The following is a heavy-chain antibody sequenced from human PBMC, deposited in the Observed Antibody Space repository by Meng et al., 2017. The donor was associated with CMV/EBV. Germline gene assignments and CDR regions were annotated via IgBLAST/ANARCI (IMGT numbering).Heavy chain of an antibody. CDR2: IYYSGST. V-gene: IGHV4-61*01. CDR3: ARCVVVPAAHATPRIWFDP. J-gene: IGHJ5*02. CDR1: GGSVSSGSYY. D-gene: IGHD2-2*01. Sequence: GSLRLSCTVSGGSVSSGSYYWSWSRQPPGKGLEWIGYIYYSGSTNYNPYLKSRVTISVDTSKNQFSLKLSSVTAADTAVYYCARCVVVPAAHATPRIWFDPWGQRTLVTVSS.